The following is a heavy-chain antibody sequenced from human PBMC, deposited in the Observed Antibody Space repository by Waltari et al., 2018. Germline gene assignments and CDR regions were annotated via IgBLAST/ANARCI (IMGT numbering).Heavy chain of an antibody. V-gene: IGHV4-4*02. Sequence: QVQLQESGPGLVKPSGTLSLICSVSGGSISSTYWWTWVRQSPGKGLEWIGEINHTVTTNYKPSLKRRVTISLDKSKNQFSLNLTSVTAADTAVYYWARGRGANINTIRGVFDIWGQGTMVTVSS. D-gene: IGHD3-10*01. J-gene: IGHJ3*02. CDR3: ARGRGANINTIRGVFDI. CDR1: GGSISSTYW. CDR2: INHTVTT.